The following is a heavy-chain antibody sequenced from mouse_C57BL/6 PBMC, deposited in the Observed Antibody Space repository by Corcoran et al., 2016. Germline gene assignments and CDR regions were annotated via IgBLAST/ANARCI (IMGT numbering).Heavy chain of an antibody. CDR1: GYTFTDYY. CDR3: ARSGTTVVADAVDY. CDR2: INPNNGGT. J-gene: IGHJ4*01. D-gene: IGHD1-1*01. V-gene: IGHV1-26*01. Sequence: EVQLQQSGPELVKPGASVKISCKASGYTFTDYYMNWVKQSHGKSLEWIGDINPNNGGTSYNQKFKGKATLTVDKSSSTAYMELRSLTSEDSAVYYCARSGTTVVADAVDYWGQGTSVTVSS.